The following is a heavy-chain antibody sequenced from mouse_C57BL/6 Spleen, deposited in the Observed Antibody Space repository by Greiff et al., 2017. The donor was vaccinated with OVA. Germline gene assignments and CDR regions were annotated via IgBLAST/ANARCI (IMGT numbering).Heavy chain of an antibody. Sequence: QVQLKQSGAELAKPGASVKLSCKASGYTFTSYWMHWVKQRPGQGLEWLGYINPSSGYTKYNQKFKAKATLTADKSSSTAYMQLSSLTYEDSAVEYCARRNYYAMDYWGQGTSVTVAS. CDR3: ARRNYYAMDY. CDR1: GYTFTSYW. CDR2: INPSSGYT. J-gene: IGHJ4*01. V-gene: IGHV1-7*01.